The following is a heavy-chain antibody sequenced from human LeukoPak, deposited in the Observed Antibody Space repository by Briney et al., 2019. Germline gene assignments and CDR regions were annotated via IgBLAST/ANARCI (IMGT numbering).Heavy chain of an antibody. J-gene: IGHJ5*02. Sequence: PGGSLRLSCAVSGFTFSSYGMHWVRQAPGRALEWVAFISYDGSDKYSADSVRGRFTISRDNSRKTLYLQMNSLRAEDTAVYSCAKDYDYGVYSLGSWGQGTLVTVSS. CDR1: GFTFSSYG. CDR2: ISYDGSDK. D-gene: IGHD4-17*01. CDR3: AKDYDYGVYSLGS. V-gene: IGHV3-30*18.